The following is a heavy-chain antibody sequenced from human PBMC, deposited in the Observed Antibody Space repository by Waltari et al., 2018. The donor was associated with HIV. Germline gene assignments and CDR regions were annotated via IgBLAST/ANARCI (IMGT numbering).Heavy chain of an antibody. D-gene: IGHD3-9*01. CDR1: GGSFSDYY. CDR2: INHRGRS. Sequence: QLQLQQWGARLVKASETLSLTCAVNGGSFSDYYWTWVRQPAGKWLEWIGQINHRGRSNYNPSLEGRLSMSVDTSKNQVSLTLNSVTAADTGVYYCARALRYSDWSQNSYGLDVWGQGTPVTVSS. J-gene: IGHJ6*02. V-gene: IGHV4-34*01. CDR3: ARALRYSDWSQNSYGLDV.